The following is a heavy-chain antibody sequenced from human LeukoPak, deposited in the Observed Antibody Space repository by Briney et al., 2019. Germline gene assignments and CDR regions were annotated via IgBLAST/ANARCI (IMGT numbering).Heavy chain of an antibody. CDR2: MNPNSGNT. V-gene: IGHV1-8*03. CDR1: GYTFTSYD. CDR3: ARGGYDFWSDEGDI. Sequence: ASVKVSCKASGYTFTSYDINWVRQATGQGIEWMGWMNPNSGNTGYAQKFQGRVTITRNTSISTAYMELSSLRSEDTAVYYCARGGYDFWSDEGDIWGQGTMVTVSS. J-gene: IGHJ3*02. D-gene: IGHD3-3*01.